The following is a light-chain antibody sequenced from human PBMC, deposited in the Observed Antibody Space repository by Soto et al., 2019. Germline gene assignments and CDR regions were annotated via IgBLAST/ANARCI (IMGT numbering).Light chain of an antibody. CDR1: SSDDGTYNY. CDR2: EVS. J-gene: IGLJ1*01. V-gene: IGLV2-14*01. Sequence: QSVLTQPASVSGSPGQSITISCTGTSSDDGTYNYVSWYQLHPGKAPKLMVYEVSNRPSGVSNRFSGSKSGNTASLTISGLQAEDEADYHCSSYTSSSTYVFGTGTKVTVL. CDR3: SSYTSSSTYV.